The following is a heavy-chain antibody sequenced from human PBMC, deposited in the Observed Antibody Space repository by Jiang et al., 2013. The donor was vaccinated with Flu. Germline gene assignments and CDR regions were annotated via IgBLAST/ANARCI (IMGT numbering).Heavy chain of an antibody. CDR3: ARVRDSSAAYGMDV. V-gene: IGHV3-53*04. CDR1: GFSVSSNY. Sequence: QLVESGGGLVQPGGTLRLSCAASGFSVSSNYMTWVRQAPGEGLEWVSHIYTDGRSYYAASVKGRFTISRQNSKNTLYLQMSSLRPEDTAVYFCARVRDSSAAYGMDVWGQGTTVTVSS. CDR2: IYTDGRS. D-gene: IGHD6-13*01. J-gene: IGHJ6*02.